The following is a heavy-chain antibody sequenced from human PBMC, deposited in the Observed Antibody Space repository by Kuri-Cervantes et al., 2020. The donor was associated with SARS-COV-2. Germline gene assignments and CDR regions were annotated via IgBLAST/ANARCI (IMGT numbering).Heavy chain of an antibody. Sequence: ETLSLTCAASGFTFSSYWMSWDRQAPGKGLEWVANIKQDGSEKYYVDSVKGRFTISRDNAKNSLYLQMNSLRAEDTAVYYCAREPGGTFDYWGQGTLVTVSS. D-gene: IGHD3-16*01. J-gene: IGHJ4*02. CDR1: GFTFSSYW. CDR2: IKQDGSEK. V-gene: IGHV3-7*04. CDR3: AREPGGTFDY.